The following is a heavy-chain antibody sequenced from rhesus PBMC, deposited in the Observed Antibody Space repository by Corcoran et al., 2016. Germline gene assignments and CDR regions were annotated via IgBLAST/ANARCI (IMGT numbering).Heavy chain of an antibody. J-gene: IGHJ1*01. D-gene: IGHD1-44*02. V-gene: IGHV4-106*01. Sequence: QVQLQESGPGLVKPSETLSLTCAVSGGSISDDYYWSWIRQPPGKGLELIGYIYGSGGGTSHNPSLKNRVTISIDTSKNQFSLMMTSVTAADTAVYYCARWEAVLLYFELWGQGALVTVSS. CDR3: ARWEAVLLYFEL. CDR1: GGSISDDYY. CDR2: IYGSGGGT.